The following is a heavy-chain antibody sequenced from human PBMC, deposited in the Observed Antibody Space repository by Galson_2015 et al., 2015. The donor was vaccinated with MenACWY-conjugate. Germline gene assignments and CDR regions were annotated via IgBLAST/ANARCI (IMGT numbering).Heavy chain of an antibody. Sequence: SVKVSCKASGGTFSSYGISWVRQAPGQGLEWMGGIIPIFGTANYAQKFQGRVTITADESTSTAYMELSSLRSEDTAVYYCAGREYYYDSSGYHPIAGYFDYWGQGTLVTVSS. CDR1: GGTFSSYG. J-gene: IGHJ4*02. CDR3: AGREYYYDSSGYHPIAGYFDY. V-gene: IGHV1-69*13. D-gene: IGHD3-22*01. CDR2: IIPIFGTA.